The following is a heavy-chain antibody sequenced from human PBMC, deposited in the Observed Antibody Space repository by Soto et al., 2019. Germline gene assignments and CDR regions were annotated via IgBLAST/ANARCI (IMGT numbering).Heavy chain of an antibody. CDR2: IYYSGST. CDR3: ARLGSGYDYYYYYYMDV. V-gene: IGHV4-31*03. CDR1: GGSISSGGYY. Sequence: SETLSLTCTVSGGSISSGGYYWSWIRQHPGKGLEWIGYIYYSGSTYYNPSLKSRVTISVDTSKNQFSLKLSSVTAADTAVYYCARLGSGYDYYYYYYMDVWGKGTTVTVSS. J-gene: IGHJ6*03. D-gene: IGHD5-12*01.